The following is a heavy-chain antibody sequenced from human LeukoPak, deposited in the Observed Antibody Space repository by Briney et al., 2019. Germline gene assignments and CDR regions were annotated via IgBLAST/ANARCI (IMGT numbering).Heavy chain of an antibody. D-gene: IGHD7-27*01. CDR3: AKVLHQSWGPFHS. V-gene: IGHV3-30*02. CDR1: GYSFSSHG. Sequence: GGSLRLSCAASGYSFSSHGMHWVRQAPGKGLEWVAFIPYDASKKYDASKNHYADSAKGRFTVSRYDSKNTLYLQMNSLRAEDTGVYFCAKVLHQSWGPFHSWGQGTLVSVSS. J-gene: IGHJ4*02. CDR2: IPYDASKK.